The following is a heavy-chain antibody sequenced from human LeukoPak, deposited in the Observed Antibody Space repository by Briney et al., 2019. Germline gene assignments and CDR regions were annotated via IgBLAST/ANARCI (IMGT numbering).Heavy chain of an antibody. V-gene: IGHV3-23*01. J-gene: IGHJ4*02. D-gene: IGHD6-19*01. CDR3: AKKAGRAVAALNYFDY. Sequence: GGSLRLSCAASGFTFNTYAMSWVRQAPGKGLEWVSAISGSGGSTYYADSVKGRFTISRDNSKNTLYLQMNSLRAEDTAAYYCAKKAGRAVAALNYFDYWGQGTLVTVSS. CDR1: GFTFNTYA. CDR2: ISGSGGST.